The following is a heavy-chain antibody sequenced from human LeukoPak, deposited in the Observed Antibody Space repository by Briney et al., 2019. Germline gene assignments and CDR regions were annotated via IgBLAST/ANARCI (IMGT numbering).Heavy chain of an antibody. J-gene: IGHJ5*02. V-gene: IGHV3-7*05. Sequence: GGSLRLSCAASGFTFSSYWMSWVRQAPGKGLEWAAIIKQDGNEKYYVDSVKGRFTISRDNAKNSLYLQMNSLRAEDTAVYYCARLMAVSGDSPFDPWGQGTLVTVSS. CDR1: GFTFSSYW. D-gene: IGHD6-19*01. CDR3: ARLMAVSGDSPFDP. CDR2: IKQDGNEK.